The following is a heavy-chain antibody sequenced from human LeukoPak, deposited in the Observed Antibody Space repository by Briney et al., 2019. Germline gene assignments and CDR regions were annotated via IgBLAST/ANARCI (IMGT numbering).Heavy chain of an antibody. D-gene: IGHD6-13*01. V-gene: IGHV4-39*07. Sequence: SETLSLTCTVSGGSISTTNYYWGWIRQSPGKGLEWFGCVYYSGSTYYNPSLKSRVTISVDTSQNQFSLQLTSVTAADTAVYYCAREFSSSWYFYRFDPWGQGTLVTVSS. CDR1: GGSISTTNYY. J-gene: IGHJ5*02. CDR2: VYYSGST. CDR3: AREFSSSWYFYRFDP.